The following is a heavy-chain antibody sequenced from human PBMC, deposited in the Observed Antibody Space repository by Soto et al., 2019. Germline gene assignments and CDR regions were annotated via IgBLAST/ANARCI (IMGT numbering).Heavy chain of an antibody. Sequence: QVQLQESGPGLVKPSGTLSLTCAVSGGSIRSNNWWSWVRQPPGKGLEWIGEIFHSGSTNTNPSLKARXTXSXXKSKDQFSRKLSSVTAADTAVYYCARVYSGSSSDYWGQGTLVTVSS. V-gene: IGHV4-4*02. J-gene: IGHJ4*02. CDR3: ARVYSGSSSDY. CDR2: IFHSGST. CDR1: GGSIRSNNW. D-gene: IGHD1-26*01.